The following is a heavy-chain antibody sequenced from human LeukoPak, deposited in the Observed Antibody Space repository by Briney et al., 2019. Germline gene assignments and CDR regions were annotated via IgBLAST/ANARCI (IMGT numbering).Heavy chain of an antibody. CDR3: ARGYYDFWSGYFDY. Sequence: GGSLRLSCAASGFTFSSYAMHWVRQAPGKGLEWVAVISYDGSNKYYAVSVKGRFTISRDNSKNTLYLQMNSLRAEDTAVYYCARGYYDFWSGYFDYWGQGTLVTVSS. J-gene: IGHJ4*02. CDR1: GFTFSSYA. V-gene: IGHV3-30*04. D-gene: IGHD3-3*01. CDR2: ISYDGSNK.